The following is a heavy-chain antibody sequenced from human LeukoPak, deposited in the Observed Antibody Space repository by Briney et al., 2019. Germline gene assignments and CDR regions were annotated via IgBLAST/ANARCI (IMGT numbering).Heavy chain of an antibody. CDR3: ATGHVYDSSGYYQFDY. CDR2: FDPEDGET. CDR1: GYTLTELS. Sequence: ASVKVSCKVSGYTLTELSMHWVRQAPGKGLEWMGGFDPEDGETIYAQKFQGRVTMTEDTSTDTAYMELSSLRSEDTAVYYCATGHVYDSSGYYQFDYWGQGTLVTVSS. V-gene: IGHV1-24*01. J-gene: IGHJ4*02. D-gene: IGHD3-22*01.